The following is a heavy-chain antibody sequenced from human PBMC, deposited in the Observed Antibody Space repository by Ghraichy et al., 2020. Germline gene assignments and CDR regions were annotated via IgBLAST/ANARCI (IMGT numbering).Heavy chain of an antibody. V-gene: IGHV1-8*01. D-gene: IGHD2-15*01. Sequence: ASVKVSGKASGYTFTSYHINWVRQATGQGLEWMGWMNPNSGNTGYAQNFQGRVTMTRNTSISTAYMELSSLRSEDTAVYYCAREFRVAVTRLGFDPWGQGTQVTVSS. CDR1: GYTFTSYH. CDR3: AREFRVAVTRLGFDP. CDR2: MNPNSGNT. J-gene: IGHJ5*02.